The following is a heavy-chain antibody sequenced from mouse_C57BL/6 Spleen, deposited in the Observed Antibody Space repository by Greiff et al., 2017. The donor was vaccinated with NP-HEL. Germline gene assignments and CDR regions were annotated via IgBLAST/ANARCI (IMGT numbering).Heavy chain of an antibody. CDR1: GYTFTSYW. V-gene: IGHV1-7*01. CDR3: ARGEYDYDWFAY. J-gene: IGHJ3*01. Sequence: QVQLKQSGAELAKPGASVKLSCKASGYTFTSYWMHWVNQRPGQGLEWIGYINPSSGYTKYNQKFKDKATLTADKSSSTAYMQLSSLTYEDSAVYYCARGEYDYDWFAYWGQGTLVTVSA. CDR2: INPSSGYT. D-gene: IGHD2-4*01.